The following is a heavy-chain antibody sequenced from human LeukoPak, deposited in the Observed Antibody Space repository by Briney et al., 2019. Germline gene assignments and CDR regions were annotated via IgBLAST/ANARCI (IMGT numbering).Heavy chain of an antibody. CDR1: GYTFTSYG. V-gene: IGHV1-18*01. Sequence: ASVKVSCKASGYTFTSYGISWVRQAPGQGLEWMRWISAYNGNTNYAQKLQGRVTMTTDTSTSTAYMELRSLRSDDTAVYYCARDPNYYYDSSGYSSNAFDIWGQGTMVTVSS. D-gene: IGHD3-22*01. CDR2: ISAYNGNT. J-gene: IGHJ3*02. CDR3: ARDPNYYYDSSGYSSNAFDI.